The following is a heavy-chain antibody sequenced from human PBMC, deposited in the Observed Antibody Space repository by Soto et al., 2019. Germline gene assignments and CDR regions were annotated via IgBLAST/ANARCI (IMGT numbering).Heavy chain of an antibody. D-gene: IGHD4-17*01. J-gene: IGHJ4*02. CDR1: GFSFSSYS. CDR3: VKGASAYGDCFDY. CDR2: ISDSGGNT. V-gene: IGHV3-23*01. Sequence: PGGSLSLSCAASGFSFSSYSMNWVRQAPGKGLEWVSTISDSGGNTFYADSVKGRFTISRDNSKNTLFLQMNSLKAEDTAIYSCVKGASAYGDCFDYWGQGTLVTVSS.